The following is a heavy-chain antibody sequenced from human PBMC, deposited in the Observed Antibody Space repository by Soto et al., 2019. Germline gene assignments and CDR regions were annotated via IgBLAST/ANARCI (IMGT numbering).Heavy chain of an antibody. CDR2: IWYDGSNK. CDR3: ARPPLTGYSYYYYGMDA. J-gene: IGHJ6*02. D-gene: IGHD6-25*01. Sequence: PVGSLRLSWAASGFTFSSYGMHWVRQAPGKGLEWVAVIWYDGSNKYYADSVKGRFTISRDNSKNTLYLQMNSLRAEDTAVYYCARPPLTGYSYYYYGMDAWGQGTTVTVSS. CDR1: GFTFSSYG. V-gene: IGHV3-33*01.